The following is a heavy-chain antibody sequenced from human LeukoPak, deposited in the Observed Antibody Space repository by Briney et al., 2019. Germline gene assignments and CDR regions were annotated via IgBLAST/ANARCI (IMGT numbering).Heavy chain of an antibody. V-gene: IGHV1-69*01. CDR2: IIPIFGTA. J-gene: IGHJ4*02. D-gene: IGHD6-19*01. Sequence: GSSVKVSCKASGGTCSSNAISWVRQAPRQGLEWMRGIIPIFGTANYAQKFQGRVTVTADDSTSTAYMELSSLRSEDTAVSYCARVYSSGWYVYWGQGTLVTVSS. CDR1: GGTCSSNA. CDR3: ARVYSSGWYVY.